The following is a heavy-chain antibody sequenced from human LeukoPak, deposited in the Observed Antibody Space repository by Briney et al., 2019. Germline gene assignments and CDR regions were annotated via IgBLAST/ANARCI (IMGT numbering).Heavy chain of an antibody. J-gene: IGHJ4*02. V-gene: IGHV3-7*01. CDR1: GFTLSSYW. CDR2: IREDGSEK. Sequence: PGGSLRLSCAASGFTLSSYWMTWVRQVPGKGLEWLALIREDGSEKYFVDSVRGRFAISRDNAKNSLYLQMNSLRAEDTAVYYCARDSGFRSVDFWGQGTLVSVSS. CDR3: ARDSGFRSVDF. D-gene: IGHD3-10*01.